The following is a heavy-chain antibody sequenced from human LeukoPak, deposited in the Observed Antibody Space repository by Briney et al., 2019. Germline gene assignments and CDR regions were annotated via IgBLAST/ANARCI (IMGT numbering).Heavy chain of an antibody. Sequence: GGSLRLSCAASGFTFSTYWMNWVRQAPGKGLEWVANIKQDGSEKYYVDSVKGRFTLSKDSAKNSLYLQMNSLRAEDTAVYYCARTEWSNWYFDLWGRGTLVTVSS. J-gene: IGHJ2*01. CDR1: GFTFSTYW. CDR2: IKQDGSEK. D-gene: IGHD3-3*01. CDR3: ARTEWSNWYFDL. V-gene: IGHV3-7*03.